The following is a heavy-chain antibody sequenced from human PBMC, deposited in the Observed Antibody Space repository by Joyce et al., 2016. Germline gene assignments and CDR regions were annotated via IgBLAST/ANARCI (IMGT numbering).Heavy chain of an antibody. CDR1: GFSFSTYW. J-gene: IGHJ4*02. CDR2: IKEDGSEK. Sequence: EVQLVESGGTLVQLGESLRLSCAASGFSFSTYWMTWVRQAPGKGLEWVANIKEDGSEKNYVDSVKGRFTISRDNAKTSLYLHISSLRGDDTAVYYCAREYRGPREWGQGTLVTVSS. V-gene: IGHV3-7*01. D-gene: IGHD3-10*01. CDR3: AREYRGPRE.